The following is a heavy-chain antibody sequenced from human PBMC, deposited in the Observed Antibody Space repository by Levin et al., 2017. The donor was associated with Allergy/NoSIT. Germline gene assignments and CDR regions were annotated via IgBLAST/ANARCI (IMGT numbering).Heavy chain of an antibody. J-gene: IGHJ4*02. V-gene: IGHV3-7*01. Sequence: GGSLRLSCAASGFTFGSYWMSWVRQAPGKGLEWVANIKQDGSEKYYVDSVKGRFTISRDNAKNSLSLQMNSLRAEDTAVYLCAREEHTLVRGVTPFDYWGQGTLVTVSS. CDR1: GFTFGSYW. CDR2: IKQDGSEK. D-gene: IGHD3-10*01. CDR3: AREEHTLVRGVTPFDY.